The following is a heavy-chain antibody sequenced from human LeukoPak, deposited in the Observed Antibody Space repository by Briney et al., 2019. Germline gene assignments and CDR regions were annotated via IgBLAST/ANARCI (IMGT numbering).Heavy chain of an antibody. D-gene: IGHD3-10*01. CDR1: GGTFSSYA. J-gene: IGHJ3*02. Sequence: SVKVSCKASGGTFSSYAISWVRQAPGQGLEWMGGIIPIFGTANYAQKFQGRVTITADKSTSTAYMELSSLRSEDTAVYYCARSGRSSMEVAFDIWGQGTMVTVSS. V-gene: IGHV1-69*06. CDR3: ARSGRSSMEVAFDI. CDR2: IIPIFGTA.